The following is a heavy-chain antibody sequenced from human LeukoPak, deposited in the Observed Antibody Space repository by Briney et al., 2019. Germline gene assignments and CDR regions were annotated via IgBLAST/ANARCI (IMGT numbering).Heavy chain of an antibody. V-gene: IGHV4-59*01. J-gene: IGHJ2*01. CDR2: IHDSGTT. CDR3: AKTNFDSSGWGYFDL. D-gene: IGHD3-22*01. CDR1: GGSNNIYY. Sequence: SETLSLTCTVSGGSNNIYYWTWIRQPPGKGLDWLGYIHDSGTTHYNPSLKSRVSISIDTSKNQFSLKLSSVTAADTAVYYCAKTNFDSSGWGYFDLWGRGTLVTVSS.